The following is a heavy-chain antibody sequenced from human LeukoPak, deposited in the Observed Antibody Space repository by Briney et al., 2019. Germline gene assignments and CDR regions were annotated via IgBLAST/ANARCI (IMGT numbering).Heavy chain of an antibody. CDR3: ARRRPDYSNFNWFAP. V-gene: IGHV4-59*08. D-gene: IGHD4-11*01. J-gene: IGHJ5*02. Sequence: PSETLSLTCTVSGGSISNSYWGWIRQTPGKGLEWIGYISYTGSTNYNLSLKSRVIISVDPSKSQFSLKLSSVTAADTAVYYCARRRPDYSNFNWFAPWGQGTLVTVSS. CDR2: ISYTGST. CDR1: GGSISNSY.